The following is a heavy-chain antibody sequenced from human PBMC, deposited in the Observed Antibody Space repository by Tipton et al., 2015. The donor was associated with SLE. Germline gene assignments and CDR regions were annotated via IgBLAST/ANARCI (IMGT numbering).Heavy chain of an antibody. J-gene: IGHJ3*02. V-gene: IGHV3-30-3*01. CDR3: ARGYDFWSGYYSAFDI. CDR1: GFTFSSYA. Sequence: SLRLSCAASGFTFSSYATHWVRQAPGKGLEWVAVISYDGSNKYYADSVKGRFTISRDNSKNTLYLQMNSLRAEDTAVYYCARGYDFWSGYYSAFDIWGQGTMVTVSS. CDR2: ISYDGSNK. D-gene: IGHD3-3*01.